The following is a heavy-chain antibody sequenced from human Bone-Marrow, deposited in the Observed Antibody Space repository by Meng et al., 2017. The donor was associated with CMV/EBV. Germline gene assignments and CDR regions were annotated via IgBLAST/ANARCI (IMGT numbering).Heavy chain of an antibody. CDR2: ISAYTVNT. Sequence: KSSCYTFTGFGIRWVRPAPGQGLVWMGWISAYTVNTNYAQKLQGRVTMTTDTSTSTAYMELRSLRSDDTAVYYCARYGGTYSNPDDYWGQGTLVTVSS. D-gene: IGHD4-11*01. V-gene: IGHV1-18*01. J-gene: IGHJ4*02. CDR3: ARYGGTYSNPDDY. CDR1: CYTFTGFG.